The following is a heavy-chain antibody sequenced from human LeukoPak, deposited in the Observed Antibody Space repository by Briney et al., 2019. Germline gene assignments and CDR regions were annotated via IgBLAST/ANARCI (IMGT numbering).Heavy chain of an antibody. D-gene: IGHD3-10*01. CDR3: AKDLGRTWRGYFQH. Sequence: SRDNSKNTLYLQMNSLRAEDTAVYYCAKDLGRTWRGYFQHWGQGTLVTVSS. J-gene: IGHJ1*01. V-gene: IGHV3-30*02.